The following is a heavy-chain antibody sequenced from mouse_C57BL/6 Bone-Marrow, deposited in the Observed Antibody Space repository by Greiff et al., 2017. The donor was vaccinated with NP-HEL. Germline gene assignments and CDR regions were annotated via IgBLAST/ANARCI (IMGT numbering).Heavy chain of an antibody. Sequence: EVKLQQSGAELVRPGASVKLSCTASGFNIKDDYMHWVKQRPEQGLEWIGWIDPENGDTEYASKFQGKATITADTSSNTAYLQLSSLTSEDTAVYYCTAYYYGSNYWGQGTTLTVSS. CDR3: TAYYYGSNY. CDR2: IDPENGDT. V-gene: IGHV14-4*01. CDR1: GFNIKDDY. D-gene: IGHD1-1*01. J-gene: IGHJ2*01.